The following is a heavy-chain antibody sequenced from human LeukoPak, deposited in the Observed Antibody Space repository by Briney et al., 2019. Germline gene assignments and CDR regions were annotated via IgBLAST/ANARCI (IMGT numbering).Heavy chain of an antibody. J-gene: IGHJ4*02. CDR3: VRGRHYFDY. D-gene: IGHD5-24*01. Sequence: QPGGSLRLSCAASGFTFGSYAMTWVRQAPGKGLDWVSAIVGSGYSTYYAASVKGRFAISRDNSKNTVYLQMDSLRAEDMAAYFCVRGRHYFDYWGQGALVTVPS. V-gene: IGHV3-23*01. CDR1: GFTFGSYA. CDR2: IVGSGYST.